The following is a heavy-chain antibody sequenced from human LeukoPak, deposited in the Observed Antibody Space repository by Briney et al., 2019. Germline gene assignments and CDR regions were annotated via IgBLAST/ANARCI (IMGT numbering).Heavy chain of an antibody. CDR1: GGSISSGDYH. CDR2: MYYSGST. Sequence: PSETLSLTCTVSGGSISSGDYHWSWIRQPPGKGLEWIAYMYYSGSTYYNPSLKSRVTMSADTSKNQLSLKLSSVTAADTAVYYCAGPYYYDSRIDPWGQGILVTVSS. D-gene: IGHD3-22*01. J-gene: IGHJ5*02. CDR3: AGPYYYDSRIDP. V-gene: IGHV4-30-4*01.